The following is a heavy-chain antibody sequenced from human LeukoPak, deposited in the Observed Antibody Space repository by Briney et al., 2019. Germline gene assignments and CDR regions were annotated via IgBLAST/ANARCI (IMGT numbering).Heavy chain of an antibody. CDR1: RFTVSSNY. CDR3: AKRIAATGSFDY. CDR2: IYSGGST. Sequence: GGSLRLSCAASRFTVSSNYMTWVRQAAGKGLEWVSVIYSGGSTYYADSVKGRFTISRDNSKNTLYLQMNSLKAEDTAVYYCAKRIAATGSFDYWGQGTLVTVSS. J-gene: IGHJ4*02. V-gene: IGHV3-66*01. D-gene: IGHD6-13*01.